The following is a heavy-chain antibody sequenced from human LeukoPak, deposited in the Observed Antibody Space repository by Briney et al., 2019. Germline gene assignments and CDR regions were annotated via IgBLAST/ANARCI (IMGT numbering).Heavy chain of an antibody. V-gene: IGHV3-23*01. Sequence: GGSLRLSCAASGFTFSNYVMTWVRQAPGKGLEWVSGISGSGDSTYHADSVKGRFTISRDNSKNTLYLQMNSLRAEDTAVYYCAKENYGYSSSWYDYWGQGTLVTVSS. CDR1: GFTFSNYV. D-gene: IGHD6-13*01. CDR2: ISGSGDST. J-gene: IGHJ4*02. CDR3: AKENYGYSSSWYDY.